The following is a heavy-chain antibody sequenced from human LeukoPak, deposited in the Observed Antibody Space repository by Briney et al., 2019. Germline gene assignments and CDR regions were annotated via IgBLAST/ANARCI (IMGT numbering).Heavy chain of an antibody. CDR3: ARVRYCSSTSCSNNWFDP. J-gene: IGHJ5*02. CDR2: IYHSGST. D-gene: IGHD2-2*01. V-gene: IGHV4-30-2*01. Sequence: PSQTLSLTCAVSGGSISSGGYSWSCIRQPPGKGLEWIGYIYHSGSTYYNPSLKSRLTISVDRSKNQFSLKLSSVTAADTAVYYCARVRYCSSTSCSNNWFDPWGQGTLVTVSS. CDR1: GGSISSGGYS.